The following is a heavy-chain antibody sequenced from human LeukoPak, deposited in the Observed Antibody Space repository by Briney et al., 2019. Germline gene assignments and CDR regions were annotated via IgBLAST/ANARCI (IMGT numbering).Heavy chain of an antibody. J-gene: IGHJ4*02. D-gene: IGHD6-13*01. CDR3: AGDSTAAAGLLDY. CDR2: IYISGST. V-gene: IGHV4-4*07. Sequence: SETLSLTCTVSGGSISSYYWNWIRQPAGKGLEWIGRIYISGSTNYNPSLKSRVTMSVDTSKNQFSLKLSSVTAADTAVYYCAGDSTAAAGLLDYWGQGTLVTVSS. CDR1: GGSISSYY.